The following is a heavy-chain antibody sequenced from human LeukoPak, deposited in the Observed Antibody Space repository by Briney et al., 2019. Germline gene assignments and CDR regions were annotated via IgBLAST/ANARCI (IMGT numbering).Heavy chain of an antibody. CDR3: VRENHGSFDY. D-gene: IGHD1-14*01. CDR1: GFSFSTYY. CDR2: ISGSSFYI. Sequence: PGVSLRLSCAASGFSFSTYYVNWVRQAPGKGLEWVSCISGSSFYIFYADSVRGRFAISRDNAKNSLYLQMNSLRADDTAVYYCVRENHGSFDYWGQGSLATVST. J-gene: IGHJ4*02. V-gene: IGHV3-21*01.